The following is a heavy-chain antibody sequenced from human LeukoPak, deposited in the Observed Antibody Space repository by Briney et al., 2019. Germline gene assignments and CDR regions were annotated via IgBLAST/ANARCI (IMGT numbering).Heavy chain of an antibody. CDR2: ISSSSSYI. V-gene: IGHV3-21*04. Sequence: GGSLRLSCAASGFTFSSYSMSWVRQAPGKGLEWVSSISSSSSYIYYADSVKGRFTISRDNAKNSLYLQMNSLRAEDTAVYYCAKDLGHSPHDAFDIWGQGTMVTVSS. D-gene: IGHD7-27*01. CDR3: AKDLGHSPHDAFDI. J-gene: IGHJ3*02. CDR1: GFTFSSYS.